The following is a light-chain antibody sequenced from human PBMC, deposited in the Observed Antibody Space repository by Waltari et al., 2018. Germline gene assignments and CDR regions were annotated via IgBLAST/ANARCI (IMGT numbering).Light chain of an antibody. V-gene: IGKV3-20*01. CDR3: QHYVRLPVT. Sequence: EIVLTQSPGTLSLSQGEGATLSCRASQSVGWSLAWYQQKPGQAPRLVISGASSRATGIPDRFSGSGSGTDFSLTISRLEPEDFAVYYCQHYVRLPVTFGQGTKVEI. CDR1: QSVGWS. CDR2: GAS. J-gene: IGKJ1*01.